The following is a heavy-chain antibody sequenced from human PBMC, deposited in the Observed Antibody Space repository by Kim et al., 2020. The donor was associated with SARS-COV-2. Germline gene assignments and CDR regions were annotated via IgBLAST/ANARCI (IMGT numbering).Heavy chain of an antibody. CDR3: ARDRRYCSGGSCYSRGGHYYYGMDV. Sequence: SETLSLTCTVSGGSISSGGYYWSWIRQHPGKGLEWIGYIYYSGSTYYNPSLKSRVTISVDTSKNQFSLKLSSVTAADTAVYYCARDRRYCSGGSCYSRGGHYYYGMDVWGQGTTVTVSS. CDR2: IYYSGST. V-gene: IGHV4-31*03. J-gene: IGHJ6*02. CDR1: GGSISSGGYY. D-gene: IGHD2-15*01.